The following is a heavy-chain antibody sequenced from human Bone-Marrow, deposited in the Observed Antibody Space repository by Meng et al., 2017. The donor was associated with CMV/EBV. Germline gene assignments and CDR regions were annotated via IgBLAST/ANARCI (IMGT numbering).Heavy chain of an antibody. V-gene: IGHV4-34*01. CDR3: ARGLVAVIGFFDY. CDR1: GGSFSGYY. CDR2: INHSGST. D-gene: IGHD3-22*01. Sequence: GSLRLSCAVYGGSFSGYYWSWIRQPPGKGLEWIGEINHSGSTYYNPSLKSRVTISVDTSKNQFSLKLSSVTAADTAVYYCARGLVAVIGFFDYWGQGTLVTVSS. J-gene: IGHJ4*02.